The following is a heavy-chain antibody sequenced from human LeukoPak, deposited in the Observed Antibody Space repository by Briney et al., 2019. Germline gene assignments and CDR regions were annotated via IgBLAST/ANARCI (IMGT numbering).Heavy chain of an antibody. CDR3: ARAPSSGYYYTYFDY. J-gene: IGHJ4*02. V-gene: IGHV1-2*02. CDR2: INPNSGGT. CDR1: EYTFTGYF. D-gene: IGHD3-22*01. Sequence: ASVKVSCKASEYTFTGYFFHWVRHAPGQGLEWMGWINPNSGGTNYAQKFQGRVTMTRDTSISTAYMELSRLRSDDTAVYYCARAPSSGYYYTYFDYWGQGTLVTVSS.